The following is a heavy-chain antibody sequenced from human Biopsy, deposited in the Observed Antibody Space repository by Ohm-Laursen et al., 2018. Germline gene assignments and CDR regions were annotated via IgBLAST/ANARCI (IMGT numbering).Heavy chain of an antibody. CDR3: ARDSRGGHLNTALITGKNLDS. V-gene: IGHV4-59*13. CDR2: IYYTGST. J-gene: IGHJ4*02. CDR1: RDSISNYY. D-gene: IGHD5-18*01. Sequence: SVTLSLTCTVSRDSISNYYWTWIRQSPGKGLDWIGYIYYTGSTNYNPSVKGRVTISVDTSKNQFSLKLNSVTAADPAVYFCARDSRGGHLNTALITGKNLDSWGQGIPVTVSS.